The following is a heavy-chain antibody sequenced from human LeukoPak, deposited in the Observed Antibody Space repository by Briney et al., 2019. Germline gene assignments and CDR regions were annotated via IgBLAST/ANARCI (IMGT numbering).Heavy chain of an antibody. CDR3: ARSPRDSLRPRTNYYGMDV. D-gene: IGHD1-1*01. CDR2: ISYDGSNK. J-gene: IGHJ6*02. V-gene: IGHV3-30-3*01. CDR1: GFTFSSYA. Sequence: GGSLRLSCAASGFTFSSYAMHWVRQAPGKGLEWVAVISYDGSNKYYADSVKGRFTISRDNSKNTLYLQMNSLRAEDTAVYYCARSPRDSLRPRTNYYGMDVWGQGTTVTVSS.